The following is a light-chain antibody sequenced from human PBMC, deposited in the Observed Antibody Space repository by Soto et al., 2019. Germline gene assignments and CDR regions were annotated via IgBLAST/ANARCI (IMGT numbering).Light chain of an antibody. CDR1: FSDVGRYNS. J-gene: IGLJ1*01. V-gene: IGLV2-14*01. CDR3: SSYAGSSNV. Sequence: QSALTQPASVSGSPGQSITISCTGTFSDVGRYNSVSWYQQRPGKAPKLMIFEVNNRPSGVSNRFSGSKSGNTASLTVSGLQAEDEADYYCSSYAGSSNVFGTGTKVTVL. CDR2: EVN.